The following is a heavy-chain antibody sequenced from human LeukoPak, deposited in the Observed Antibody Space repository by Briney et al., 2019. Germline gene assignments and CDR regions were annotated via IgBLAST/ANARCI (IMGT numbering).Heavy chain of an antibody. D-gene: IGHD2-15*01. J-gene: IGHJ5*02. V-gene: IGHV4-59*12. Sequence: SETLSLTCTVSGGSISSYYWSWIRQPPGKGLEWIGYIYYSGSTNYNPSLKSRVTISVDTSKNQFSLKLSSVTAADTAVYYCARGSRISVWFDPWGQGTLVTVSS. CDR3: ARGSRISVWFDP. CDR2: IYYSGST. CDR1: GGSISSYY.